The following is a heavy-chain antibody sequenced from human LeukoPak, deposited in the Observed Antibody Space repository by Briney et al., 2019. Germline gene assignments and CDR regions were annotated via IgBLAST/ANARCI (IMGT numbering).Heavy chain of an antibody. Sequence: SETLSLTCTVSGGSISSYYWSWIRQPPGKGLEWIGYMYYSGSTNYNPSLKSRVTISVDTSKNQFSLMLSSVTAADTAVYYCASSHPLGSNNDYYTPFDYWGQGTLVTVSS. J-gene: IGHJ4*02. V-gene: IGHV4-59*01. D-gene: IGHD3-3*01. CDR3: ASSHPLGSNNDYYTPFDY. CDR2: MYYSGST. CDR1: GGSISSYY.